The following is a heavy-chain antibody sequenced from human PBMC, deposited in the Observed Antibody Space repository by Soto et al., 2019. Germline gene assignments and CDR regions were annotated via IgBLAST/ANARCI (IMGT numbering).Heavy chain of an antibody. J-gene: IGHJ4*02. CDR1: GFTFSSYA. CDR3: AKHPTYYYDSSGYYYRYFDY. V-gene: IGHV3-23*01. CDR2: ISGSGGST. D-gene: IGHD3-22*01. Sequence: GSLRLSCAASGFTFSSYAMSWVRQAPGKGLEWVSAISGSGGSTYYADSVKGRFTISRDNSKNTLYLQMNSLRAEDTAVYYCAKHPTYYYDSSGYYYRYFDYWGQGTLVTVSS.